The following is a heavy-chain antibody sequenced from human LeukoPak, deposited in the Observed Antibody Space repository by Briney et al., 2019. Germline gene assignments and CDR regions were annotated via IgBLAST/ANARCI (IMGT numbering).Heavy chain of an antibody. V-gene: IGHV3-23*01. Sequence: GGSLRLSCAASGFTFSSYAMSWVRQAPGKGLEWVSAISGSGGSTYYADSVKGRFTISRDNSKNSLYLQMSSLTAADTAVYYCAKDRSIGTYYTFDHWGQGTLVTVSS. CDR1: GFTFSSYA. CDR2: ISGSGGST. D-gene: IGHD1-26*01. CDR3: AKDRSIGTYYTFDH. J-gene: IGHJ4*02.